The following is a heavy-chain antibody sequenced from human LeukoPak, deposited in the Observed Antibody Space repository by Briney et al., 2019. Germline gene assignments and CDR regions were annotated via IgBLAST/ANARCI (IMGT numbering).Heavy chain of an antibody. D-gene: IGHD4-17*01. CDR3: VRFDYGGYEDY. CDR2: ISAYNGNT. J-gene: IGHJ4*02. V-gene: IGHV1-18*04. CDR1: GYTFTSYG. Sequence: ASVKVSCKASGYTFTSYGISWVRQAPGQGLEWMGWISAYNGNTNYAQKLQGRVTMTTDTSTSTAYMELRSLRSVDTPVYYCVRFDYGGYEDYWGQGTLVTVSS.